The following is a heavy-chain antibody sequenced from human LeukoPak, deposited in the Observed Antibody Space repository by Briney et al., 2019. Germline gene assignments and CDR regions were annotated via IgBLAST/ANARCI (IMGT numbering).Heavy chain of an antibody. D-gene: IGHD6-6*01. CDR1: GYTFTSYG. Sequence: ASVKVFCKASGYTFTSYGISWVRQAPGQGLEWMGWISAYNGNTNYAQKLQGRVTMTTDTSTSTAYMELRSLRSDDTAVYYCARVEYSSSSGDYFDYWGQGTLVTVSS. CDR2: ISAYNGNT. V-gene: IGHV1-18*01. J-gene: IGHJ4*02. CDR3: ARVEYSSSSGDYFDY.